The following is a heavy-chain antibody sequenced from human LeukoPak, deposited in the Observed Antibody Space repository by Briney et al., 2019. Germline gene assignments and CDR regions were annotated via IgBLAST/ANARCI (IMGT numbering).Heavy chain of an antibody. D-gene: IGHD6-19*01. CDR1: GYTFTGYY. V-gene: IGHV1-2*02. CDR3: ARPKYSSGWYDDAFDI. CDR2: INPNSGGT. J-gene: IGHJ3*02. Sequence: ASVKVSRKASGYTFTGYYMHWVRQAPGQGLEWMGWINPNSGGTNYAQKFQGRVTMTRDTSISTAYMELSRLRSDDTAVYYCARPKYSSGWYDDAFDIWGQGTMVTVSS.